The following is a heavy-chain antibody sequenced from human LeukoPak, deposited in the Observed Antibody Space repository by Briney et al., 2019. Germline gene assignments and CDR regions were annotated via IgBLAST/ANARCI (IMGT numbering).Heavy chain of an antibody. CDR3: AKDHSSGWYFDY. D-gene: IGHD6-19*01. Sequence: PGRSLRLFCAASGFTFSSYGMHWDRQAPGKGLEWVAVISYDGSNKYYADSVKGRFTISRDNSKNTLYLQMNSLRAEDTAVCYCAKDHSSGWYFDYWGQGTLVTVSS. CDR1: GFTFSSYG. CDR2: ISYDGSNK. J-gene: IGHJ4*02. V-gene: IGHV3-30*18.